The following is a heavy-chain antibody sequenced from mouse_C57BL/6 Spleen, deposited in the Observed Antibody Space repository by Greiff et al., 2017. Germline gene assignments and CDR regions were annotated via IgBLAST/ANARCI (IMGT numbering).Heavy chain of an antibody. J-gene: IGHJ2*01. V-gene: IGHV1-64*01. Sequence: QVQLKQPGAELVKPGASVKLSCKASGYTFTSYWMHWVKQRPGQGLEWIGMIHPNSGSTNYNEKFKSKATLTVDKSSSTAYMQLSSLTSEDSAVYYCAREFGGGSRYYFDYWGQGTTLTVSS. D-gene: IGHD1-1*01. CDR3: AREFGGGSRYYFDY. CDR2: IHPNSGST. CDR1: GYTFTSYW.